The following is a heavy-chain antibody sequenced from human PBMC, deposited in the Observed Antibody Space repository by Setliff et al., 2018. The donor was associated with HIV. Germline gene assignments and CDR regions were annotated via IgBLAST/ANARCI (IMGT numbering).Heavy chain of an antibody. CDR3: ARAKTIGVSAVFFDP. J-gene: IGHJ5*02. D-gene: IGHD3-3*01. Sequence: SETLSLTCSVSSGSVSGYYWGWIRQPPGKKLGWIGYIHSSGSTIYSASLKSRVSISVDTSKNQVSLRLSSVTAADTAKYYCARAKTIGVSAVFFDPWGQGRPVTVSS. CDR2: IHSSGST. V-gene: IGHV4-59*08. CDR1: SGSVSGYY.